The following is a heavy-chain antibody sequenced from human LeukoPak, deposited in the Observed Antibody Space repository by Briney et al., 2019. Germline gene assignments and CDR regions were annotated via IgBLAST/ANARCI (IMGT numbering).Heavy chain of an antibody. CDR1: GGTFSSYA. J-gene: IGHJ6*03. CDR2: IIPIFGTA. V-gene: IGHV1-69*05. D-gene: IGHD2-2*01. Sequence: WASVKVSCKASGGTFSSYAISWVRQAPGQGLEWMGGIIPIFGTANYAQKFQGRVTITTDESTSTAYMVLSSLRSEDTAVYYCARIKYERGYCSSTSCRNYYYYYMDVWGKGTTVTVSS. CDR3: ARIKYERGYCSSTSCRNYYYYYMDV.